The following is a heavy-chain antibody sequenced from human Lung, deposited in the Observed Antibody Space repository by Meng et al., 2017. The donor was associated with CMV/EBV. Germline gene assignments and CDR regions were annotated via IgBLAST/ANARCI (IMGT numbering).Heavy chain of an antibody. CDR1: GFTFSSYW. CDR2: INRDGSST. D-gene: IGHD3-22*01. V-gene: IGHV3-74*01. J-gene: IGHJ3*02. CDR3: ARDCHPEGGYPSDAFDI. Sequence: GGSLRLXCAASGFTFSSYWMHWVRQAPGKGLVWVSRINRDGSSTSYADSVKGRFTISRDNAKNTLYLQMNSLRAEDTAVYYCARDCHPEGGYPSDAFDIWGQGXMVTVSS.